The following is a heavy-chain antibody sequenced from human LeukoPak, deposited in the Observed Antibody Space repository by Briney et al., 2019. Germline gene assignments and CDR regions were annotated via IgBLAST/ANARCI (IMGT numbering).Heavy chain of an antibody. Sequence: GESLKISCRGSGYSFTNHWIGWVRQMPGKGLEWMGIIYPGDSHTRYSPSFQGQVTISADKSITTAYLQWSSLKASDTAMYYCASYGGNRDAFDIWGQGTMVTVSS. CDR1: GYSFTNHW. J-gene: IGHJ3*02. D-gene: IGHD4-23*01. V-gene: IGHV5-51*01. CDR3: ASYGGNRDAFDI. CDR2: IYPGDSHT.